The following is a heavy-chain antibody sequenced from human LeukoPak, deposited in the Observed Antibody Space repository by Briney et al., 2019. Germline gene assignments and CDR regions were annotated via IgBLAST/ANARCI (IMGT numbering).Heavy chain of an antibody. V-gene: IGHV4-39*01. CDR2: IYYSGST. CDR3: ARHDSGDYGALDY. J-gene: IGHJ4*02. CDR1: GGSISNSNYY. Sequence: SETLSLTCTVSGGSISNSNYYWGWIRQPPGKGLEWIGTIYYSGSTYYNPSLKSRVTISVDTSKNQFSLKLSSVTAADTAVYYCARHDSGDYGALDYWGRGTLVTVSS. D-gene: IGHD4-17*01.